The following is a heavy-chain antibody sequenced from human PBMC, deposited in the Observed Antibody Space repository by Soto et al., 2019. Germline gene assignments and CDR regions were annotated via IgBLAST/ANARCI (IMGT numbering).Heavy chain of an antibody. CDR1: GFTFSSYS. Sequence: PGGSLRLSCAASGFTFSSYSMNWVRQAPGKGLEWVSHISSSSSTIYYADSVKGRFTISRDNAKNSMYLQMNSLRDEDTAVYYCARDKTMIVVVPHYYYGRDVWGQGTTVTVSS. CDR2: ISSSSSTI. CDR3: ARDKTMIVVVPHYYYGRDV. J-gene: IGHJ6*02. D-gene: IGHD3-22*01. V-gene: IGHV3-48*02.